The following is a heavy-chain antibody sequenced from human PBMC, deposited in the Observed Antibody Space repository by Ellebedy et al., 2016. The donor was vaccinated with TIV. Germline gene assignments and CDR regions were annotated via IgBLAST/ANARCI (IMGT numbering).Heavy chain of an antibody. D-gene: IGHD3-10*01. J-gene: IGHJ4*02. CDR2: IFSNGDK. CDR1: GFSLGNAKMG. CDR3: ARILRIRGILTLYYIDQ. Sequence: SGPTLVKPTETLTLTCTFSGFSLGNAKMGVIWIRQPPGGALERVAHIFSNGDKFYNASLENRLTISKDTSNRQVVLIMAIMDPVDTATYYCARILRIRGILTLYYIDQWGQGILVAVSS. V-gene: IGHV2-26*01.